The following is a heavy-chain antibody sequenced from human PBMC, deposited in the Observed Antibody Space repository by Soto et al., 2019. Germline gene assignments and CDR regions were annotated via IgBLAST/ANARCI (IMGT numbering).Heavy chain of an antibody. D-gene: IGHD2-15*01. J-gene: IGHJ6*02. V-gene: IGHV2-70*01. Sequence: GSGPTLVNPTQTLTLTCTFSGFSLSTSGMCVSWIRQPPGKALEWLALIDWDDDKYYSTSLKTRLTISKDTSKNQVVLTMTNMDPVDTATYYCARSSARYCSGGSCYNYYYYGMDVWGQGTTVTVSS. CDR1: GFSLSTSGMC. CDR2: IDWDDDK. CDR3: ARSSARYCSGGSCYNYYYYGMDV.